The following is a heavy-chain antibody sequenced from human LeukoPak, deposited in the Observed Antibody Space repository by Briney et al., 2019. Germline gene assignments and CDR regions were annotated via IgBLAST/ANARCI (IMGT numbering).Heavy chain of an antibody. CDR1: GGSVSSDG. CDR3: ARHVSPGTEVFDF. Sequence: PSETLSLTCTVSGGSVSSDGWSWIRQPPGKGLEWIGYFYTRGSTNYNPSLKSRVTISVDTSKNQFSLNLNSVSAADTALYYCARHVSPGTEVFDFWGQGTLVTVSS. D-gene: IGHD6-13*01. J-gene: IGHJ4*02. CDR2: FYTRGST. V-gene: IGHV4-4*09.